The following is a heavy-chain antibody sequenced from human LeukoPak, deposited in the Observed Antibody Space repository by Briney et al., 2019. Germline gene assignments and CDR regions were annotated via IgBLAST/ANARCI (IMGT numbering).Heavy chain of an antibody. CDR3: AVFVISSGWKWYAFDI. CDR1: GYSFTSYW. V-gene: IGHV5-51*01. J-gene: IGHJ3*02. CDR2: IYPGDSDT. Sequence: GESLKISCKGSGYSFTSYWIGWVRQMPGKGLEWMGIIYPGDSDTRYSPSFQGQVTISADKSISTAYLQWSSLKASDTAMYYCAVFVISSGWKWYAFDIWGQGTMVTVSS. D-gene: IGHD6-19*01.